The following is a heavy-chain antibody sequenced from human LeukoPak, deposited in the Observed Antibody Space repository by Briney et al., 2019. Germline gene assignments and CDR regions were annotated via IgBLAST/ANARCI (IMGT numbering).Heavy chain of an antibody. CDR3: ASGRSYWYHLDY. D-gene: IGHD2-8*02. CDR2: IYAGGGT. CDR1: AFTVSSNF. J-gene: IGHJ4*02. V-gene: IGHV3-53*04. Sequence: GGSLRLSCAASAFTVSSNFMTWVRQAPGKGLEWVSLIYAGGGTYYADSVQGRFSISRHLSKNTVDLQMNSLRLEDTAVYYCASGRSYWYHLDYWGRGTLVTVSS.